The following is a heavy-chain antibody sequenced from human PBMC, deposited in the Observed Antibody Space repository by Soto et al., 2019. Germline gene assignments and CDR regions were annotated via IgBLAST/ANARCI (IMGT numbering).Heavy chain of an antibody. J-gene: IGHJ4*02. CDR1: GGSISPYY. V-gene: IGHV4-59*08. CDR3: ARRYGYSFDY. D-gene: IGHD5-18*01. Sequence: PSETLSLTCTVSGGSISPYYLSWIRQPPGKGLEWVGYIYYAGTTSYNPSLKSRVTISVDTSKNQLSLKLSSVTAADTAVYYCARRYGYSFDYWGQGTLVTVSS. CDR2: IYYAGTT.